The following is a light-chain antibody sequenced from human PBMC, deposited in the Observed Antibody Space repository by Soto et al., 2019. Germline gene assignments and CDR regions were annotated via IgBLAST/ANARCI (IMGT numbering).Light chain of an antibody. CDR2: EAS. CDR3: QQYDSYLT. Sequence: IQMTQSPSSLCASVGDSVPITCRASQGIRNDVGWYQQNPGKAPNLLIYEASNLESGVPSRFSGSGSGTEFTLTISSLQPDDFATYYCQQYDSYLTFGQGTKVDIK. J-gene: IGKJ2*01. CDR1: QGIRND. V-gene: IGKV1-17*01.